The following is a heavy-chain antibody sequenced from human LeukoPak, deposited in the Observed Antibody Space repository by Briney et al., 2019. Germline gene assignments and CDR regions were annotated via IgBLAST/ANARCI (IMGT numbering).Heavy chain of an antibody. D-gene: IGHD1-14*01. CDR2: IKQDGSEK. CDR1: GFTVSSNY. V-gene: IGHV3-7*01. J-gene: IGHJ6*03. Sequence: GGSLRLSCAASGFTVSSNYMSWVRQAPGKGLEWVANIKQDGSEKYYVDSVKGRFTISRDNAKNSLYLQMNSLRAEDTAVYYCARGPRRYYYYMDVWGKGTTVTVSS. CDR3: ARGPRRYYYYMDV.